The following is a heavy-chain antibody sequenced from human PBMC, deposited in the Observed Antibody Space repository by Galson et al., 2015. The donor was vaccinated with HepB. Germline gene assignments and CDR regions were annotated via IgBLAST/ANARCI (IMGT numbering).Heavy chain of an antibody. CDR3: ARVDTAMVLDY. D-gene: IGHD5-18*01. J-gene: IGHJ4*02. CDR1: GLTVSNNY. Sequence: SLRLSCAASGLTVSNNYMTWVRQAPGKGLEWVSVIYSGGGAYYADSVKGRFTISRDNSKNTLYLQMNSLRAEDTAVYYCARVDTAMVLDYWGQGTLVTVSS. V-gene: IGHV3-53*01. CDR2: IYSGGGA.